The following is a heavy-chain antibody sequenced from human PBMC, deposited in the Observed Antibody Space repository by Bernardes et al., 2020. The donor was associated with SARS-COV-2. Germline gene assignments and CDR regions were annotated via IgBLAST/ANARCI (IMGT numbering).Heavy chain of an antibody. D-gene: IGHD3-10*01. CDR3: TRMLGVNEEA. CDR1: GFTFRGYW. Sequence: GGSLRLSCAASGFTFRGYWMHWVRQAPGKGLVWVSRINSDGGITNYADSVKGRFTVSRDNAKNTLYLQMNSLRAEDTAVYYCTRMLGVNEEAWGQGTLVTVSS. V-gene: IGHV3-74*01. J-gene: IGHJ5*02. CDR2: INSDGGIT.